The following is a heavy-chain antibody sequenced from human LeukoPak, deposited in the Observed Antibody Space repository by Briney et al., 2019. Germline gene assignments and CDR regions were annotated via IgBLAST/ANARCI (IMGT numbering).Heavy chain of an antibody. Sequence: ASVKVSCKASGGTFSSYAISWVRQAPGQGLEWMGRINPNSGGTNYAQKFQGRVTMTRDTSINTAYMELNRLRSDDTAVYSCATGMIVGRYGMDVWGQGTTVTVSS. V-gene: IGHV1-2*06. D-gene: IGHD3-22*01. CDR2: INPNSGGT. J-gene: IGHJ6*02. CDR3: ATGMIVGRYGMDV. CDR1: GGTFSSYA.